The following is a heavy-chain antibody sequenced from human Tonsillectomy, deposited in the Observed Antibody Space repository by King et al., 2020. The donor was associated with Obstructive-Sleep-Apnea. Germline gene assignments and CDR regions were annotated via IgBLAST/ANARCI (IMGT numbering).Heavy chain of an antibody. J-gene: IGHJ6*02. Sequence: VQLVESGGGVVQPGKSLRISCAASGFIFSNYAMYWVRQAPGKGLEWVAVTSYDGSNKYYAASVKGRFTISRDNSKNTLYLQMNSLRAEDTAVYYCARDLDIVVVPIADYFYYGMDVWGQGTTVTVSS. CDR2: TSYDGSNK. D-gene: IGHD2-2*03. CDR1: GFIFSNYA. CDR3: ARDLDIVVVPIADYFYYGMDV. V-gene: IGHV3-30*04.